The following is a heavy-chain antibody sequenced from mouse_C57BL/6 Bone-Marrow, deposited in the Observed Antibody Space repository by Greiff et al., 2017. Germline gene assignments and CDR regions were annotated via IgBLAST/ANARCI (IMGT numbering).Heavy chain of an antibody. D-gene: IGHD1-1*01. CDR3: ARFTTVVATDYFDY. CDR2: IYPGDGDT. V-gene: IGHV1-80*01. J-gene: IGHJ2*01. CDR1: GYAFSSYW. Sequence: VQLVESGAELVKPGASVKISCKASGYAFSSYWMNWVKQRPGKGLEWIGQIYPGDGDTNYNGKFKGKATLTADKSSSTAYMQLSSLTSEDSAVYFCARFTTVVATDYFDYWGQGTTLTVSS.